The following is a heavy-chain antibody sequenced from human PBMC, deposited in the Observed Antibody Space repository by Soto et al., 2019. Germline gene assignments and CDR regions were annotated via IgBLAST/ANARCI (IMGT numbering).Heavy chain of an antibody. Sequence: PGGSLRLSCAASGFTFSSYGMHWVRQAPGKGLEWVAVISYDGSNKYYADSVKGRFTISRDNSKNTLYLQMNSLRAEDTAVYYCAKSPGTDMVTVWGQGTLVTVSS. V-gene: IGHV3-30*18. CDR2: ISYDGSNK. CDR1: GFTFSSYG. J-gene: IGHJ4*02. D-gene: IGHD5-18*01. CDR3: AKSPGTDMVTV.